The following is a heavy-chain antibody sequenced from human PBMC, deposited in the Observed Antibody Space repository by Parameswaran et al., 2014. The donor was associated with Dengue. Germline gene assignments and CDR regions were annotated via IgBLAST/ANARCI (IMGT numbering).Heavy chain of an antibody. V-gene: IGHV5-10-1*01. CDR2: IDPSDSYT. CDR3: ARHDYGDHGGY. D-gene: IGHD4-17*01. Sequence: VRQMPGKGLEWMGRIDPSDSYTNYSPSFQGHVTLSADKSISTAYLQWSSLKASDTAIYYCARHDYGDHGGYWGQGTLVTVSS. J-gene: IGHJ4*02.